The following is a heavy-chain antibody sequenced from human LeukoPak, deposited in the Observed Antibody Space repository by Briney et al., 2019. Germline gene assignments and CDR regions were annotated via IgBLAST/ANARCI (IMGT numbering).Heavy chain of an antibody. J-gene: IGHJ5*02. CDR1: GYTFTGYY. CDR2: INPNSGGT. CDR3: ARGSTHYDILTGPPKNWFDP. D-gene: IGHD3-9*01. Sequence: ASVKVSCKASGYTFTGYYIHWVRQAPGQGLEWMGWINPNSGGTNYIQKFQGRVTMTRDTSISTAYMELSRLRSDDTAVYYCARGSTHYDILTGPPKNWFDPWGQGTLVTVSS. V-gene: IGHV1-2*02.